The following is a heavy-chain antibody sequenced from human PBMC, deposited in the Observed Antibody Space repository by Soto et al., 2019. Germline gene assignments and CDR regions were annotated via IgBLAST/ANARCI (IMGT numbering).Heavy chain of an antibody. CDR1: GYTFRNYG. CDR3: GRDGRQWVPNSDSFDV. CDR2: ISAYNGNT. V-gene: IGHV1-18*01. J-gene: IGHJ3*01. D-gene: IGHD6-19*01. Sequence: QVQLVQSGAELKKPGASVKVSCKASGYTFRNYGINCVRQAPGQGLEWMGWISAYNGNTKYAQRFQGRVTRATGTPPSAAYMEWRGVKSDDTGVYYCGRDGRQWVPNSDSFDVWGQGTTVTVSA.